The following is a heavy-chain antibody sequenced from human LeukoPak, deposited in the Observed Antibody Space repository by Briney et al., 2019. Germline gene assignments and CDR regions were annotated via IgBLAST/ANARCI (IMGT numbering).Heavy chain of an antibody. CDR1: GFTFSSYG. J-gene: IGHJ4*02. CDR3: ARDLGHIQG. CDR2: ISYDGSNT. D-gene: IGHD3-16*01. V-gene: IGHV3-30*03. Sequence: PGGSLRLSCAASGFTFSSYGMHWVRQAPGKGLEWVAVISYDGSNTYYADSVKGRFTISRDNSKNTLYLHMNSLRAEDTAVYYCARDLGHIQGWGQGTLVTVSS.